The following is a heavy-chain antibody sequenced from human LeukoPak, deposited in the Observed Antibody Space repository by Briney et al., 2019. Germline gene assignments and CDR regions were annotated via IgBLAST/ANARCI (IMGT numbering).Heavy chain of an antibody. J-gene: IGHJ4*02. CDR2: IISDGSST. CDR1: GFIFSSYS. D-gene: IGHD3-10*01. V-gene: IGHV3-74*01. CDR3: ARVGGSYGIDH. Sequence: PGGSLRLSCAASGFIFSSYSMSWVRQAPGKGLVWVSRIISDGSSTNYADSVQGRFTISRDNAKNTLYLQMNSLRAEDTAVYYCARVGGSYGIDHWGQGTLVTVSS.